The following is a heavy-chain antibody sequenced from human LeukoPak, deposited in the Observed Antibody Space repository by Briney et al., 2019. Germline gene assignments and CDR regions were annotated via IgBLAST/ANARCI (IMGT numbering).Heavy chain of an antibody. Sequence: GESLKISCKASGYRFTSYWIGWVRQMPGKGLEWMGVIHPGEYERRYSPSFEGQVTISADRSISTAYMQWSSLKASDTAMDYCARRTDSGWKWFDPWGQGTLVTVSS. CDR3: ARRTDSGWKWFDP. J-gene: IGHJ5*02. CDR2: IHPGEYER. CDR1: GYRFTSYW. V-gene: IGHV5-51*01. D-gene: IGHD6-25*01.